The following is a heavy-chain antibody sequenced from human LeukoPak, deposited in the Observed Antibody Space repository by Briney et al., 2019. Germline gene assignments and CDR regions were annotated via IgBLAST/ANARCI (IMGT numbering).Heavy chain of an antibody. CDR2: ISYDGSNK. CDR1: GFTFSSYA. CDR3: ARESSSSWYVGYFDY. V-gene: IGHV3-30-3*01. D-gene: IGHD6-13*01. J-gene: IGHJ4*02. Sequence: GGSLRLSCAASGFTFSSYAMHWVRQAPGKGLEWVAVISYDGSNKYYADSVKGRFTISRDNSKDTLYLQMNSLRAEDTAVYYCARESSSSWYVGYFDYWGQGTLVTVSS.